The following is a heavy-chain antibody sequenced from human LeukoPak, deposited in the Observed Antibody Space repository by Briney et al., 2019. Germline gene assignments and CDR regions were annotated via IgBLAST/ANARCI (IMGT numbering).Heavy chain of an antibody. J-gene: IGHJ4*02. V-gene: IGHV3-7*01. CDR2: IKQDGSEK. CDR3: ARDLSIYDSSGRIDY. Sequence: GGSLRLSCAASGFTFSSYAMSWVRQAPGKGLEWVANIKQDGSEKYYVDSVKGRFTISRDNAKNSLYLQMNSLRAEDTAVYYCARDLSIYDSSGRIDYWGQGTLVTVSS. D-gene: IGHD3-22*01. CDR1: GFTFSSYA.